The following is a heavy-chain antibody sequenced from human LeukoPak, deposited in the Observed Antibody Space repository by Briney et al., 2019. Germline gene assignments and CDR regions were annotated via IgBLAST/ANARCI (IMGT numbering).Heavy chain of an antibody. Sequence: ASVKVSCKASGGTSSSYAINWVRQAPGQGLEWMGGIIPIFGTPNYAQKFQGRVTITAVESMSTAYMELSSLRSEDTAVYYCARGWLAETTVVTPYNYWGQGTLVTVSS. V-gene: IGHV1-69*01. CDR3: ARGWLAETTVVTPYNY. D-gene: IGHD4-23*01. CDR2: IIPIFGTP. J-gene: IGHJ4*02. CDR1: GGTSSSYA.